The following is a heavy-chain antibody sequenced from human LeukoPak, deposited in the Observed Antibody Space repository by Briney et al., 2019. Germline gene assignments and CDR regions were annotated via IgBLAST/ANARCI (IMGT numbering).Heavy chain of an antibody. CDR3: ARAGGWYDY. CDR2: IYTSGST. V-gene: IGHV4-61*02. J-gene: IGHJ4*02. Sequence: PSETLSLTCTVSGGSISSGSYYWSWIRQPAGKGLEWIGRIYTSGSTNYNPSLKSRVTISVDTSKNQFSLKLSSVTAADTAVYYCARAGGWYDYWGQGTLVTVSS. CDR1: GGSISSGSYY. D-gene: IGHD6-19*01.